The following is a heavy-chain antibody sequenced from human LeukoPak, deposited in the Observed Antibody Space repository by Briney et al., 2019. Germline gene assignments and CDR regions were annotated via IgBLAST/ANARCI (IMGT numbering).Heavy chain of an antibody. Sequence: GGSLRLSCRVSGLTVSTALMDWVRQAPGKGLEWVSLIYDDGRTVYADSVKGRFTISRDTSKNMVYLQMNSLRAEDTAVYYCVKVTPWYSSSWYLAHWGQGTLVTVSS. D-gene: IGHD6-13*01. J-gene: IGHJ4*02. CDR2: IYDDGRT. CDR3: VKVTPWYSSSWYLAH. CDR1: GLTVSTAL. V-gene: IGHV3-53*01.